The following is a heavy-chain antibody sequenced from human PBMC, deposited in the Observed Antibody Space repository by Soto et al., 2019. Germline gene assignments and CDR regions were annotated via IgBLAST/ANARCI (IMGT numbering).Heavy chain of an antibody. V-gene: IGHV3-23*01. CDR3: AKIAEAVAGTVYGY. CDR2: IGGSGGTT. CDR1: GFTVRSYA. Sequence: GGSLRLSCAASGFTVRSYAVGWVRQAPGKGLEWVSAIGGSGGTTYYADSVKGRFTVSRDNSKNTLYLQMISLRAEDTAVYYCAKIAEAVAGTVYGYWGQGTLVTVSS. J-gene: IGHJ4*02. D-gene: IGHD6-19*01.